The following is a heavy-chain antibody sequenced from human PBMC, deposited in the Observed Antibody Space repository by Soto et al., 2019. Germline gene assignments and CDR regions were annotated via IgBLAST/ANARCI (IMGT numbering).Heavy chain of an antibody. J-gene: IGHJ1*01. Sequence: GGSRILSCAASGFTCSSYSMSWVRQAPWKWLEWVANKKQDGSNIYDADSVKFRFSSSRDNSKSKMYLQMNSRRAEDTAVYYCAKGAFMSTPFLDSRGQGSPVTVPS. CDR2: KKQDGSNI. D-gene: IGHD1-1*01. CDR1: GFTCSSYS. V-gene: IGHV3-7*01. CDR3: AKGAFMSTPFLDS.